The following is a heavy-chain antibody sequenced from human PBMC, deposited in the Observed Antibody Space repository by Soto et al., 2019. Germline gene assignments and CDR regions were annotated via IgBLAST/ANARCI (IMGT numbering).Heavy chain of an antibody. V-gene: IGHV1-69*01. D-gene: IGHD4-17*01. J-gene: IGHJ6*02. Sequence: QVQLVQSGAEVKKPGSSVNVSCKASGGTFSSYAISWVRQAPGQGLEWMGGVIPIFGTANYAQKFQGRVTITADESTSTAYMALSSLRSEDTAGYYCARGPFPYGDGGMDVWGQGTTVTVSS. CDR3: ARGPFPYGDGGMDV. CDR2: VIPIFGTA. CDR1: GGTFSSYA.